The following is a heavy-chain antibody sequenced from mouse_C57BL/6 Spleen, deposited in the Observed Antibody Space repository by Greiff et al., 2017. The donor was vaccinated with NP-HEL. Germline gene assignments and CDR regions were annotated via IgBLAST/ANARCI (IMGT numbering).Heavy chain of an antibody. D-gene: IGHD1-1*01. Sequence: VQLQQPGAELVKPGASVKMSCKASGYTFTSYWITWVKQRPGQGLEWIGDIYPGSGSTNYNEKFKSKATLTVDTSSSTAYMQLSSLTSEDSAVYYCARSLDYYGSSYPGYWGQGTTLTVSS. CDR2: IYPGSGST. V-gene: IGHV1-55*01. CDR1: GYTFTSYW. CDR3: ARSLDYYGSSYPGY. J-gene: IGHJ2*01.